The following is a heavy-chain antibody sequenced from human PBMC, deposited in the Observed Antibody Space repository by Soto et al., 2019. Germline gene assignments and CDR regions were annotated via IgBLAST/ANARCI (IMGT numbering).Heavy chain of an antibody. D-gene: IGHD6-13*01. Sequence: SETLSLTCTVSGGSISSSSYYWGWIRQPPGKGLEWIGSIYYSGSTYYNPSLKSRVTISVDTSKNQFSLKLSSVTAADTAVYYCARHRGSSSLDYSQLDFWGQGTLVTVSS. CDR2: IYYSGST. V-gene: IGHV4-39*01. J-gene: IGHJ4*02. CDR1: GGSISSSSYY. CDR3: ARHRGSSSLDYSQLDF.